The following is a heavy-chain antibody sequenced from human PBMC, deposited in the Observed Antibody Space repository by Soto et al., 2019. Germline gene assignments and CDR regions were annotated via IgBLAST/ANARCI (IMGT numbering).Heavy chain of an antibody. CDR1: GFTFSSYA. D-gene: IGHD6-6*01. J-gene: IGHJ4*02. CDR2: ISGSGGST. CDR3: AKVWDSSSSGGDYYFDY. V-gene: IGHV3-23*01. Sequence: PGGSLRLSCAASGFTFSSYAMSWVRQAPGKGLEWVSAISGSGGSTYYADSVKGRFTISRDNSKNTLYLQMNSLRAEDTAVYYCAKVWDSSSSGGDYYFDYWGQGTLVTVYS.